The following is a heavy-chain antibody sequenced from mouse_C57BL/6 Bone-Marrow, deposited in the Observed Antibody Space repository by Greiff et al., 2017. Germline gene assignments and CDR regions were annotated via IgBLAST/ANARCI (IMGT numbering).Heavy chain of an antibody. CDR3: ARNLLYGSSPYLG. J-gene: IGHJ2*01. D-gene: IGHD1-1*01. CDR1: GYTFTDYN. CDR2: INPNNGGT. V-gene: IGHV1-22*01. Sequence: EVQLQQSGPELVKPGASVKMSCKASGYTFTDYNMHWVKQSHGKSLEWIGYINPNNGGTSYNQKFKGKATLTVNKSSSTAYMELRSLTSEDSAVYYCARNLLYGSSPYLGWGQGTTLTVSS.